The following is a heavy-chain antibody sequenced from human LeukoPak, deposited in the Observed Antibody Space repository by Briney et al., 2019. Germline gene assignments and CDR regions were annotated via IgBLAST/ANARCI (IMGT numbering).Heavy chain of an antibody. Sequence: GSLRLSCAASGFPFRSYWMTWVRQAPGKGLEWVAGIKPDGGDKYSVDSVKGRFTISRDNAKNSLYLQMNSLRVEDTAVYFCARTVTSESPHWGQGTLVTVSS. J-gene: IGHJ4*02. CDR1: GFPFRSYW. V-gene: IGHV3-7*01. CDR2: IKPDGGDK. CDR3: ARTVTSESPH.